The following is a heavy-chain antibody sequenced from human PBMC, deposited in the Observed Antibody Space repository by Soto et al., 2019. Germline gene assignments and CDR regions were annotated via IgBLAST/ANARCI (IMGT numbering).Heavy chain of an antibody. Sequence: ASVKVSCKASGYSFTSYGIIWVRQAPGQGLDWMGWISAYNGNTKYAQDVQGRVTMTTDTSTSTAYMELRSLRSDDTAMYYCARFSGGSYNTYYFYYGMDVWGQGTTVNVSS. CDR1: GYSFTSYG. J-gene: IGHJ6*02. D-gene: IGHD2-15*01. CDR3: ARFSGGSYNTYYFYYGMDV. V-gene: IGHV1-18*04. CDR2: ISAYNGNT.